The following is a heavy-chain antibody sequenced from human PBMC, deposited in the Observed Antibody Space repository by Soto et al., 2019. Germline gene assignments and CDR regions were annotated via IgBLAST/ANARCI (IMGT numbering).Heavy chain of an antibody. CDR1: GYTFTGYY. CDR3: ARGCGTTSCYEGRTFDI. D-gene: IGHD2-2*01. V-gene: IGHV1-2*04. Sequence: ASVKVSCKASGYTFTGYYIYWVRQAPGQGLEWMGWINPNIGGTNYAQKFQGWVTMTRDTSISTAYMELSRLTSDDTAVYYCARGCGTTSCYEGRTFDIWGQGTMVTVSS. J-gene: IGHJ3*02. CDR2: INPNIGGT.